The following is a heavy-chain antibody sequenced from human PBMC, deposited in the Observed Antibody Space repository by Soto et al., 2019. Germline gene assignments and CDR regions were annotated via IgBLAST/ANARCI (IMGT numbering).Heavy chain of an antibody. D-gene: IGHD6-13*01. J-gene: IGHJ4*02. V-gene: IGHV1-69*01. CDR1: GGTFSSYA. Sequence: QVQLVQSGAEVKKSGSSVKVSCKASGGTFSSYAISWLRQAPGQGLEWMGGILPIFGTANYAQKVQGRVTITTDESTSTAYMELGSLRSEDMAVYYCARASSSWFHPTYYFDYWGQGNLVTVSS. CDR3: ARASSSWFHPTYYFDY. CDR2: ILPIFGTA.